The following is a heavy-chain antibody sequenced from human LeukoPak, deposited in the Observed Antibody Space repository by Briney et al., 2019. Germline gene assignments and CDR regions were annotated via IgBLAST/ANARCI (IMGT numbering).Heavy chain of an antibody. CDR3: TRQMGWLHFDY. D-gene: IGHD5-24*01. CDR2: IRSKAYGGTT. CDR1: GFTFGDYA. V-gene: IGHV3-49*04. Sequence: PGRSLRLSCTASGFTFGDYAMSWVRQAPGKGLEWVGFIRSKAYGGTTEYAASVKGRFTISRDDSKSIVYLQMNSLKTEDTAVYYCTRQMGWLHFDYWGQGTLVTVSS. J-gene: IGHJ4*02.